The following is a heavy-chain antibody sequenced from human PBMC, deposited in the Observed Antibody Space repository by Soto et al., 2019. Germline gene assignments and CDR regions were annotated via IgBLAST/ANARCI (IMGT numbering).Heavy chain of an antibody. D-gene: IGHD4-17*01. V-gene: IGHV1-69*02. CDR3: ARTASYGEPPSNY. Sequence: QVQLVQSGAEVKKPGSSVKVSCKASGGTFSSYTISWVRQAPGQGLEWMGRIIPILGIANYAQKFQGRVTITADKSTSTAYMELSSLRSEDTAVYYCARTASYGEPPSNYWGRGTLVTVSS. CDR1: GGTFSSYT. CDR2: IIPILGIA. J-gene: IGHJ4*02.